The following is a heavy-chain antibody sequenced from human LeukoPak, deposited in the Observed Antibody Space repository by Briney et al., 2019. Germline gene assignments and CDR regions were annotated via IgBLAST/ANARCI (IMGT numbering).Heavy chain of an antibody. D-gene: IGHD1-1*01. J-gene: IGHJ4*02. CDR3: AQYIRDSGTYNFDH. Sequence: SETLSLTCTVSGGSISPYYWSWIRQPPGKGLEWIGYVYYTGSTNYNPSLKSRVTISVDTSRNQFSLRLSSVTAADTAIYYCAQYIRDSGTYNFDHWGQGNLVPVSS. V-gene: IGHV4-59*01. CDR2: VYYTGST. CDR1: GGSISPYY.